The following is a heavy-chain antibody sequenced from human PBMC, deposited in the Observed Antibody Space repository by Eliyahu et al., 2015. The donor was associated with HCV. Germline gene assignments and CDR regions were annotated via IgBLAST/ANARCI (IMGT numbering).Heavy chain of an antibody. CDR2: ISGSGGST. J-gene: IGHJ4*02. Sequence: ACQAPGKRLESVSXISGSGGSTYXAGAVKGRFTISRDNSKNTLYLQMNSLRAEDTAVYYCAKRGYYYDSSGYYYEPFDYWGQGTLVTVSS. CDR3: AKRGYYYDSSGYYYEPFDY. V-gene: IGHV3-23*01. D-gene: IGHD3-22*01.